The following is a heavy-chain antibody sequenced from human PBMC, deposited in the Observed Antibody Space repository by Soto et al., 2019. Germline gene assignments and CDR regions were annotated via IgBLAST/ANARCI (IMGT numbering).Heavy chain of an antibody. V-gene: IGHV1-69*06. J-gene: IGHJ6*02. D-gene: IGHD2-2*01. CDR3: ARVVVPGFGNYYGMDV. CDR1: GGTFTSYA. CDR2: IIPIFGST. Sequence: SGKVSCKASGGTFTSYAICWVRQAPGQGLEWMGGIIPIFGSTNYAQKFQGRVTITADRSTSTAYMELSSLRSDDTAVYYCARVVVPGFGNYYGMDVWGQGTTVTVSS.